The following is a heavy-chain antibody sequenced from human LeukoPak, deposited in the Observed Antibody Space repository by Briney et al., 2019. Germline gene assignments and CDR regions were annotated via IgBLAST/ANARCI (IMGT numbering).Heavy chain of an antibody. CDR1: GGSFSGYY. CDR3: ARGSTVYYYDSSGYFFDY. Sequence: LSLTCAVYGGSFSGYYWGWIRQAPGKGLEWVSYISSSGSTIYYADSVKGRFTTSRDNAKNSLHLQMNSLRAEDTAVYYCARGSTVYYYDSSGYFFDYWGQGTLVTVSS. V-gene: IGHV3-11*01. CDR2: ISSSGSTI. J-gene: IGHJ4*02. D-gene: IGHD3-22*01.